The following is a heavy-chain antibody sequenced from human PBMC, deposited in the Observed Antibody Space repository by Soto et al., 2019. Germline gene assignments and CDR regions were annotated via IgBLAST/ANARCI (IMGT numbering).Heavy chain of an antibody. CDR1: GFTFSNYG. Sequence: GGSLRLSCAASGFTFSNYGMHWVRQAPGKGLEWVAIIWYDGSSKYYADSVKGRFTISRDNSKNTVYLQMNSLRAEDTAMYYCAAGEPLNYRGQGTLVTVSS. D-gene: IGHD3-10*01. CDR2: IWYDGSSK. CDR3: AAGEPLNY. V-gene: IGHV3-33*01. J-gene: IGHJ4*02.